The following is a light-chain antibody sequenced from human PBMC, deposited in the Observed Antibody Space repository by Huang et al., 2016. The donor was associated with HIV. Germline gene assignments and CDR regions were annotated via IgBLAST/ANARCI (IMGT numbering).Light chain of an antibody. CDR2: AAS. CDR3: QQTYSHPWT. V-gene: IGKV1-39*01. J-gene: IGKJ1*01. CDR1: QSISTY. Sequence: DIQMTQSPSSLSASVGDRVTITCRASQSISTYLNWYQQRPGKAPRLLIYAASSLQSGVPSRFRGGGSGTGFTLTISSLQIEDFATYFCQQTYSHPWT.